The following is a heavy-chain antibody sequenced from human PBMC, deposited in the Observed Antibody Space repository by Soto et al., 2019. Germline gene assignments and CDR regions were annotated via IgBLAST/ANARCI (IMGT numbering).Heavy chain of an antibody. D-gene: IGHD3-3*01. Sequence: ASVKVSCKASGYTVTSHAMHWVRQATGQRLEWMGWINAGNGNTKYSQKFQGRVTITRDTSASTAYMELSSLRSEDTAVYYCARGSNFVLRFLEWLSWAAFDIWGQGTMVTVSS. J-gene: IGHJ3*02. V-gene: IGHV1-3*01. CDR3: ARGSNFVLRFLEWLSWAAFDI. CDR1: GYTVTSHA. CDR2: INAGNGNT.